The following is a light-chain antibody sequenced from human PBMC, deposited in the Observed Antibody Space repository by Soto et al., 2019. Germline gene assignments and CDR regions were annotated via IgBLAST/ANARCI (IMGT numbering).Light chain of an antibody. V-gene: IGLV2-14*01. CDR2: EVS. CDR3: SSYTSSSTYF. Sequence: QSALTQPASVSGSTGQSITISCTGTSSDVGGYNYVSWYQQHPGKAPKLMIYEVSNRPSGVSNRFSGSKSDNTASLTISGRQAEDEADYYCSSYTSSSTYFFGTGTKLTVL. J-gene: IGLJ1*01. CDR1: SSDVGGYNY.